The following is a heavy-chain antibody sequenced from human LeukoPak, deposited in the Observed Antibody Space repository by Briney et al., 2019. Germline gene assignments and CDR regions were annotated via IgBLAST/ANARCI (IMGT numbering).Heavy chain of an antibody. CDR2: MYYSGST. CDR1: GCSISSYF. D-gene: IGHD3-10*01. J-gene: IGHJ4*02. CDR3: ARDYYGSGSQDI. V-gene: IGHV4-59*01. Sequence: SETLSLTCTVSGCSISSYFWSWIRQPPGKGLEWIGYMYYSGSTKYNPSLKSRVTISVNTSKNQYSLKMSSVTAADTAIYYCARDYYGSGSQDIWGQGTLVTVSS.